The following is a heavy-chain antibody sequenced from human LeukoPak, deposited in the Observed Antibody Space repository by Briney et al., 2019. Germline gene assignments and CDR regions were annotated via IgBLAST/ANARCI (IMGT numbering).Heavy chain of an antibody. CDR3: ASTRAAFPSGDFWSGYYSPPDY. V-gene: IGHV1-69*13. D-gene: IGHD3-3*01. J-gene: IGHJ4*02. CDR1: GGTFSSYA. Sequence: ASVNVSCKASGGTFSSYAISWVRQAPGQGLEWMGGIIPIFGTANYAQKFQGKVTITADESTSTAYMELSSLRSEDTAVYYCASTRAAFPSGDFWSGYYSPPDYWGQGTLVTVSS. CDR2: IIPIFGTA.